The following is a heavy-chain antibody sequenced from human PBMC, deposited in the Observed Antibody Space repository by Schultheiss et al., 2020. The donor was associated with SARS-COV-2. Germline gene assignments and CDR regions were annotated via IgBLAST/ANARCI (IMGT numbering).Heavy chain of an antibody. V-gene: IGHV4-30-2*01. CDR3: ARDGRGYYYGMDV. CDR1: GGSISSGGYS. D-gene: IGHD2-15*01. J-gene: IGHJ6*02. CDR2: IYHSGST. Sequence: LRLSCAVSGGSISSGGYSWSWIRQPPGKGLEWIGYIYHSGSTNYNPSLKSRVTISVDTSKNQFSLKLSSVTAADTAVYYCARDGRGYYYGMDVWGQGTTVTVSS.